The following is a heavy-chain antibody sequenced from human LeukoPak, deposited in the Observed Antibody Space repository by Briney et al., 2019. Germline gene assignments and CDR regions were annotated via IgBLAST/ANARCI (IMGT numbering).Heavy chain of an antibody. CDR1: GYTFTGYY. CDR3: ARGDRGDLGSSGVSI. CDR2: IIPNSGGT. V-gene: IGHV1-2*02. Sequence: GASVKVSCKASGYTFTGYYLYWVRQAPGQGLEWMGWIIPNSGGTKYAQKFQGRVTMTRDTSISTAYMELISLRSDDTAVYYCARGDRGDLGSSGVSIWGQGTKVTVSS. D-gene: IGHD3-22*01. J-gene: IGHJ3*02.